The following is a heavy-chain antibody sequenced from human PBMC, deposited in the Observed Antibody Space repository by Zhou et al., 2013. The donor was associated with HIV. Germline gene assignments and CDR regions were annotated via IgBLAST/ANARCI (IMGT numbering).Heavy chain of an antibody. CDR3: TKDCGLGGSRDY. CDR1: GDSFTGYF. D-gene: IGHD1-26*01. CDR2: VNPVSGDT. Sequence: VQLVQSGAEVKKPGASVKVSCKASGDSFTGYFMHWVRQAPGQGLEWMGWVNPVSGDTNYAQKFKGRVAMTSDTSISTAYMELSSLTSDDTAIYYCTKDCGLGGSRDYWGQGTLVTVSS. V-gene: IGHV1-2*02. J-gene: IGHJ4*02.